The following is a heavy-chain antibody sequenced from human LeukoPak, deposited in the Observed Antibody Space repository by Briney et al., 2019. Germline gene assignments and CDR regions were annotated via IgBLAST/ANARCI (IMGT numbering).Heavy chain of an antibody. CDR2: INGSGSTT. V-gene: IGHV3-23*01. Sequence: WVSLSLSCSASGFTVSSYGWSWFRHAPGNGLEWFLTINGSGSTTVYAYPVKGRFTGARDNTRNTVFLQMNSLRAEDTAVYSCATAVYHYDGSGYPYYFDYWGQGTLVTVSS. J-gene: IGHJ4*02. D-gene: IGHD3-22*01. CDR3: ATAVYHYDGSGYPYYFDY. CDR1: GFTVSSYG.